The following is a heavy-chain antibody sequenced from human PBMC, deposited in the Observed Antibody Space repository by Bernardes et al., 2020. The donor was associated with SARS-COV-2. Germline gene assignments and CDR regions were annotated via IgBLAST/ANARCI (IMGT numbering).Heavy chain of an antibody. CDR1: GFTFSVYA. CDR2: LSDSGGKT. CDR3: SRGAVAGDDAFGI. D-gene: IGHD6-19*01. J-gene: IGHJ3*02. Sequence: GGSLRLSCAASGFTFSVYAMSWVRQAPGKGLEWVSSLSDSGGKTYHGESVKGRFTISRDNSKNTLYLQMHSLRPDDTAVYYCSRGAVAGDDAFGIWGQGTLVTVSS. V-gene: IGHV3-23*01.